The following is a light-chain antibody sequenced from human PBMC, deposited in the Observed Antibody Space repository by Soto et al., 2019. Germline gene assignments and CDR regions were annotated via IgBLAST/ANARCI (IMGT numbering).Light chain of an antibody. CDR2: DAS. Sequence: ENVLTQSPATLSLSPGERATLSCRASQSVGTSLAWYQHKPGQAPRLLIYDASNRAAGIPGRFSGSGSGTDFTLTISSLEPEDFAVYYCQQRTNWVTFGGGTKVEIK. V-gene: IGKV3-11*01. CDR1: QSVGTS. J-gene: IGKJ4*01. CDR3: QQRTNWVT.